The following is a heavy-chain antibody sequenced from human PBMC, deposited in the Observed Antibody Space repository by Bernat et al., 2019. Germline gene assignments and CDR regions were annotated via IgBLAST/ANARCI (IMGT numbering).Heavy chain of an antibody. J-gene: IGHJ6*02. Sequence: EVQLVESGGGLVKPGGSLRLSCAASGFTFSSYSMNWVRQAPGMGLEWVSSISSSSSYIYYADSVKGRFTISRDNAKNSLYLQMNSLRAEDTAVYYCARDLFWSGYYIAPGNGMDVWGQGTTVTVSS. V-gene: IGHV3-21*01. D-gene: IGHD3-3*01. CDR2: ISSSSSYI. CDR1: GFTFSSYS. CDR3: ARDLFWSGYYIAPGNGMDV.